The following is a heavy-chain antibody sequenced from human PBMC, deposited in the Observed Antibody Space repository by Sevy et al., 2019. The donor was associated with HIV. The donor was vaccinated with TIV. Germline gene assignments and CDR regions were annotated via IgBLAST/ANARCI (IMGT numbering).Heavy chain of an antibody. CDR1: RYNFHAFY. J-gene: IGHJ4*02. CDR3: ARDRFYGGDSVTFAGDY. CDR2: INPDSGGT. D-gene: IGHD2-21*02. V-gene: IGHV1-2*02. Sequence: ASVKVSCKASRYNFHAFYIHWVRQAPGQGLEWMGWINPDSGGTNYAQKFQGRVTMTTDTSISVAYMELSRLTSDDTAVYYCARDRFYGGDSVTFAGDYWGQGTLVTVSS.